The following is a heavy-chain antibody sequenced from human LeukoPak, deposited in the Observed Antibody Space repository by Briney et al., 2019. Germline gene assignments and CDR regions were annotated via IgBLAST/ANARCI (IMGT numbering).Heavy chain of an antibody. D-gene: IGHD3-10*01. J-gene: IGHJ4*02. CDR2: IDSSGDNT. V-gene: IGHV3-23*01. Sequence: PGGSLRLSCAASGFAFSSYAMSWVRQAPGKGLEWVSAIDSSGDNTYYADPVKGRFTISRDNSKNTLYLQMNSLRAEDTAIYYCVRVTYGSGTYGAFDYWGQGTLVTVSS. CDR1: GFAFSSYA. CDR3: VRVTYGSGTYGAFDY.